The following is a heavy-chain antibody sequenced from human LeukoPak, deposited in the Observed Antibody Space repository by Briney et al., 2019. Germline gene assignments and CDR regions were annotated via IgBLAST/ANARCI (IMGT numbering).Heavy chain of an antibody. V-gene: IGHV4-39*07. CDR3: ARWRDTAMVVDY. J-gene: IGHJ4*02. Sequence: NPSETLSLTCTVSGGSISSSSYYWGWIRQPPGKGLEWIGEINHSGSTNYNPSLKSRVTISVDTSKNQFSLKLSSVTAADTAVYYCARWRDTAMVVDYWGQGTLVTVSS. CDR2: INHSGST. CDR1: GGSISSSSYY. D-gene: IGHD5-18*01.